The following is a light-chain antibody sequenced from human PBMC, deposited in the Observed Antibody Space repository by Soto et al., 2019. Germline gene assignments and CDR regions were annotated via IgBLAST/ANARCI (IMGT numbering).Light chain of an antibody. CDR1: GSISNW. J-gene: IGKJ4*02. CDR3: QQYGIFCPIT. CDR2: DAS. V-gene: IGKV1-5*01. Sequence: DIQMTQSPSTLSASVGDRVTITCRASGSISNWLDWYQQRPGIAPKLLIFDASILQSGVPSRFSGSGSGTEFTLSICRLQTDDFATYYCQQYGIFCPITVGGGTKV.